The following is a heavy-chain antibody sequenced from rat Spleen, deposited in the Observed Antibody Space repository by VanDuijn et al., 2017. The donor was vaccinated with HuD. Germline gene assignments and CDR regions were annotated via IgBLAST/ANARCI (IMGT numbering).Heavy chain of an antibody. CDR3: TRDGTTGRFAYVIDA. D-gene: IGHD1-7*01. Sequence: QVQLRESGPGLVQPSQTLSLTCTVSGFSLTSYSVHWVRQPPGKGLERMGGIWGDGSTDYNLGLKSRLIISRDTTKSQVFLKMNSLQTDDTGTYYCTRDGTTGRFAYVIDAWGQGVMVTVSS. CDR2: IWGDGST. J-gene: IGHJ2*01. CDR1: GFSLTSYS. V-gene: IGHV2-1*01.